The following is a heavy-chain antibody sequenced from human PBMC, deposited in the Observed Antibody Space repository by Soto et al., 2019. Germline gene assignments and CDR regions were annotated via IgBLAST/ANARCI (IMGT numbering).Heavy chain of an antibody. CDR1: GYSISSSNW. Sequence: PSETLSLTCAVSGYSISSSNWWGWTRQPPGKGLEWIGYIYYSGTTYYNPSLKSRVTMSVDTSKNQFSLKLTSVTAVDTAVYYCARSTIAPHIFMYPFDSWGQGTLVTVSS. CDR3: ARSTIAPHIFMYPFDS. V-gene: IGHV4-28*01. J-gene: IGHJ4*01. D-gene: IGHD6-6*01. CDR2: IYYSGTT.